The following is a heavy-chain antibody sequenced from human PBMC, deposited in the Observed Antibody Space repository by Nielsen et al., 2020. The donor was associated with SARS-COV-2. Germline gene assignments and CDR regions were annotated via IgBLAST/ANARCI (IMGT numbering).Heavy chain of an antibody. CDR2: IYYSGST. CDR3: ARRALGYCSGGSCYSAFDY. CDR1: GGSISSYY. Sequence: SATLSLTCTVSGGSISSYYWSWIRQPPGKGLEWIGYIYYSGSTNYNPSLKSRVTISVDTSKNQFSLKLSSVTAADTAVYYCARRALGYCSGGSCYSAFDYWGQGTLVTVSS. V-gene: IGHV4-59*08. D-gene: IGHD2-15*01. J-gene: IGHJ4*02.